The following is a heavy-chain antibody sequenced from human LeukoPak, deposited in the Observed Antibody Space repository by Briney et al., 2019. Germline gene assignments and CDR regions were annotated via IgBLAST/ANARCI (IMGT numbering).Heavy chain of an antibody. J-gene: IGHJ3*02. D-gene: IGHD2-2*01. V-gene: IGHV4-39*07. CDR1: GGSISSSSYY. CDR3: ASTVVPAAIPNDAFDI. CDR2: IYYSGST. Sequence: SETLSLTCTVSGGSISSSSYYWGWIRQPPGKGLEWIGSIYYSGSTYYNPSLKSRVTISVDTSKNQFSLKLSSVTAADTAVYYCASTVVPAAIPNDAFDIWGQGTTVTVSS.